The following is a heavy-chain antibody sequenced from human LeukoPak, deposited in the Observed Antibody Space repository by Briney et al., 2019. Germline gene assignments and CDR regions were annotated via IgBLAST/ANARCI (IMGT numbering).Heavy chain of an antibody. CDR1: GFTFSRYG. V-gene: IGHV3-23*01. CDR2: ISLSGGST. D-gene: IGHD3-10*01. J-gene: IGHJ4*02. Sequence: TGGSLRLSCAASGFTFSRYGMSWVRQAPGKGLEWVSDISLSGGSTNYADSVKGRFTISRGNSKNTLYLQMKSLRVEDTAVYYCAKVGVSVAYYFDYWGQGTLVTVSS. CDR3: AKVGVSVAYYFDY.